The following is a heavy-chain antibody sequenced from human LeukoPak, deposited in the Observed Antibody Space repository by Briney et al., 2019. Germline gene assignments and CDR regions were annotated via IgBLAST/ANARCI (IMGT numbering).Heavy chain of an antibody. D-gene: IGHD5-18*01. CDR3: TTDWVRGTATVLPLDY. J-gene: IGHJ4*02. Sequence: GRCLRLSCAASGFTFSSYGMHWVRQAPGKGLEWVAVIWYDGSNKYYADSVKGRFTISRDNSKNTLSLQTNSLKTEDTAVYYCTTDWVRGTATVLPLDYWGQGTLVTVSS. CDR1: GFTFSSYG. V-gene: IGHV3-33*01. CDR2: IWYDGSNK.